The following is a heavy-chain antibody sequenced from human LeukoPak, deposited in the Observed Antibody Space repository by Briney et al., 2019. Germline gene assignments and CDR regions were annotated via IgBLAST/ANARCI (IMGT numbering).Heavy chain of an antibody. CDR3: ASQSSGYSVDAFDI. CDR2: IIPIFGTA. V-gene: IGHV1-69*05. Sequence: ASVKVSCKASGGTFSSYAISWVRQAPGQGLEWMGGIIPIFGTANYAQKFQGRVTMTRDTSTSTVYMELSSLRSEDTAVYYCASQSSGYSVDAFDIWGQGTMVTVSS. J-gene: IGHJ3*02. CDR1: GGTFSSYA. D-gene: IGHD3-22*01.